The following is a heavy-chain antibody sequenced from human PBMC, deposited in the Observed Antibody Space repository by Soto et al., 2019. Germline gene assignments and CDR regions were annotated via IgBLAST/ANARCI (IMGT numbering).Heavy chain of an antibody. CDR3: VRPDSTGYYSH. Sequence: PGESLKISCKGSVYSFTNYWIGWVRQMPGKGLEWMGIINPADSDTRYSPSFQGQVTVSADKSISTAYLQRGSLTASDTAIYYCVRPDSTGYYSHWGQGTPVTVSS. CDR2: INPADSDT. D-gene: IGHD3-22*01. V-gene: IGHV5-51*01. CDR1: VYSFTNYW. J-gene: IGHJ4*02.